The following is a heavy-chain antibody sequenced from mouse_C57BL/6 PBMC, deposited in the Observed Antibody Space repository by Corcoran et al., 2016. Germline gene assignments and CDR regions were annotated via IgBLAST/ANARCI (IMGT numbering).Heavy chain of an antibody. J-gene: IGHJ1*03. Sequence: QVQLKQSGAELVRPGASVKLSCKASGYTFTDYYINWVKQRPGQGLEWIARIYPGSGNTYYNEKFKGKATLTAEKSSSTAYMQLSSLTSEDSAVYFCARGDYYGSSSWYFDVWGTGTTVTVSS. V-gene: IGHV1-76*01. CDR1: GYTFTDYY. CDR2: IYPGSGNT. D-gene: IGHD1-1*01. CDR3: ARGDYYGSSSWYFDV.